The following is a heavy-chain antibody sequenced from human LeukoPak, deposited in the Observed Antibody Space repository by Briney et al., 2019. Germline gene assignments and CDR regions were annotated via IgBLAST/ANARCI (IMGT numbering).Heavy chain of an antibody. J-gene: IGHJ4*02. D-gene: IGHD6-19*01. Sequence: PGGSLRLSCAASGFTFSSYAMSWVRQAPGKGLEWVSAISGSGGSTYYADSVKGRFTISRDNSKNTLYLQMNSLRAEDTAVYYCAKRGGYSSGWSEPYFDYWGQGTLVTVSS. V-gene: IGHV3-23*01. CDR3: AKRGGYSSGWSEPYFDY. CDR1: GFTFSSYA. CDR2: ISGSGGST.